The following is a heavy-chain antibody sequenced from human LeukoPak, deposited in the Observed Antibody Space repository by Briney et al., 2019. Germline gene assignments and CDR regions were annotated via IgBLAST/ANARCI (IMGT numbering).Heavy chain of an antibody. CDR1: GFTFSSYA. J-gene: IGHJ4*02. D-gene: IGHD7-27*01. CDR3: VRDLTGDLYTY. CDR2: ISYDGSNK. V-gene: IGHV3-30-3*01. Sequence: GRSLRLSCAASGFTFSSYAMHWVRQAPGKGLEWVAVISYDGSNKYYADSVKGRFTISRENSKKTLYLQMNSLRAEDTAVYYCVRDLTGDLYTYWGQGTLVTVSS.